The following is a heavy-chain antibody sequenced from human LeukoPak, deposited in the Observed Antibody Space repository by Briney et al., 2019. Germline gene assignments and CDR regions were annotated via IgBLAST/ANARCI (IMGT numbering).Heavy chain of an antibody. D-gene: IGHD3-9*01. Sequence: SETLSLTCTVSGGSISSSSDYWGWIRQPPGKGLEWIGSIYYSGSTYYNPSLKSRVTISVDTSKNQFSLKLSSVTAADTAVYYCAGSLRYFDWALNYYYYYMDVWGKGTTVAVSS. CDR3: AGSLRYFDWALNYYYYYMDV. J-gene: IGHJ6*03. CDR1: GGSISSSSDY. V-gene: IGHV4-39*01. CDR2: IYYSGST.